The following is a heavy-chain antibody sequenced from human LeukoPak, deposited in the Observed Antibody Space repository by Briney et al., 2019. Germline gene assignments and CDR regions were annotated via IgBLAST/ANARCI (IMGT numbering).Heavy chain of an antibody. V-gene: IGHV1-58*02. CDR3: ATLAPTRYSSGWYLSRFDC. Sequence: ASVKVSCKASGFTFTSSAMQWVRQARGQRLEWIGWIVVGSGNTNYAQKFQERVTITRDMSTSTAYMELSSLRSEDTAMYYCATLAPTRYSSGWYLSRFDCWGQGTLVTVSS. CDR2: IVVGSGNT. CDR1: GFTFTSSA. D-gene: IGHD6-19*01. J-gene: IGHJ4*02.